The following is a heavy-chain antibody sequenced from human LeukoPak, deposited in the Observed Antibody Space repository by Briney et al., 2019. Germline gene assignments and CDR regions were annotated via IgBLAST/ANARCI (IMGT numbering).Heavy chain of an antibody. CDR3: ARVKDYGSGSYYPTFDY. J-gene: IGHJ4*02. D-gene: IGHD3-10*01. V-gene: IGHV3-7*03. CDR1: GFTFSNYW. Sequence: GGSLRLSCTASGFTFSNYWMIWVRQAPGKGLEWVSIIRQDGNEKYSVDSVRGRFTISRDNARTSLYLQMDSPRAEDTAVYHCARVKDYGSGSYYPTFDYWGQGTLVTVSS. CDR2: IRQDGNEK.